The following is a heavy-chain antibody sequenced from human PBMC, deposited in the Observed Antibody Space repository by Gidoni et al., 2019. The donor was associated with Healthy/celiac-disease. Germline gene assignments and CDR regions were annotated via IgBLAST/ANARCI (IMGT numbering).Heavy chain of an antibody. V-gene: IGHV3-33*01. CDR3: ARDLNYFDY. CDR2: IWYDGSNK. Sequence: QVQLVESGGGVVQPGRYLRLSCAAAGFTFSSYGIHWVRQAPGKGLEWVAVIWYDGSNKYYADSVKGRFTISRDNSKNTLYLQMNSLRAEDTAVYYCARDLNYFDYWGQGTLVTVSS. CDR1: GFTFSSYG. J-gene: IGHJ4*02.